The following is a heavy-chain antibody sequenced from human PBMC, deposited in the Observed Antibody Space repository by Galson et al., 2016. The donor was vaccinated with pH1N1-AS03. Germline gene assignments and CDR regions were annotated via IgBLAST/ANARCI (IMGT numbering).Heavy chain of an antibody. CDR3: ATPGGVGYLDN. CDR1: GGTFGTSA. J-gene: IGHJ4*02. V-gene: IGHV1-69*04. Sequence: SVKVSCKASGGTFGTSAISWVRQAPGQRPEWMGRLTPMLNVTSYAQKFQGRVTITAGTSTSTVYMELSSLRSDDTAVYYCATPGGVGYLDNWGRGTLVTVSS. D-gene: IGHD3-16*01. CDR2: LTPMLNVT.